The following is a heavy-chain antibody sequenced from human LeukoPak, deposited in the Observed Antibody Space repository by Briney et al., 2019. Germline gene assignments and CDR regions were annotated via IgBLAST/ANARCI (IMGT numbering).Heavy chain of an antibody. CDR3: ARAKAYSSSRYYFDY. V-gene: IGHV5-51*01. CDR2: IYPGDSDT. CDR1: GLNFTSYW. J-gene: IGHJ4*02. D-gene: IGHD6-13*01. Sequence: GESLKISCKDSGLNFTSYWIGWVRQLPGKGLEWMGIIYPGDSDTRYSPSFQGQVTISADKSISTAYLQWSSLKASDTAMYYCARAKAYSSSRYYFDYWGQGTLVTVSS.